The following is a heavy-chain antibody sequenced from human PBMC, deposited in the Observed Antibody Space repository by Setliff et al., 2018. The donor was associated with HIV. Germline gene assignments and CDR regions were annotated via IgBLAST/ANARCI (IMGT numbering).Heavy chain of an antibody. CDR3: ARDPGYSTSWYYFDY. CDR1: GYTFTSYY. D-gene: IGHD6-13*01. Sequence: ASVKVSCKAPGYTFTSYYMHWVRQAPGQGLEWMGIINPSGGSTSYAQRFQGRVTMTRDTSTSTVYMELSSLRSEDTAVYYCARDPGYSTSWYYFDYWGQGTLVTVSS. V-gene: IGHV1-46*01. CDR2: INPSGGST. J-gene: IGHJ4*02.